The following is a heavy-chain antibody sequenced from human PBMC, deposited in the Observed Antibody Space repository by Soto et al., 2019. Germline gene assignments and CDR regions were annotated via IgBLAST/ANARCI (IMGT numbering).Heavy chain of an antibody. J-gene: IGHJ4*02. CDR1: GGSFRGHY. CDR3: ARAAVKQGATLFDF. Sequence: PSESLSLTCGVSGGSFRGHYWSWIRQRPGKGLEWIAEINHSGFTNYNPSFKSRVTISRDTSTNQISLKLTSVTAADSAVYYCARAAVKQGATLFDFWGQGTLVTVSS. CDR2: INHSGFT. V-gene: IGHV4-34*01. D-gene: IGHD6-19*01.